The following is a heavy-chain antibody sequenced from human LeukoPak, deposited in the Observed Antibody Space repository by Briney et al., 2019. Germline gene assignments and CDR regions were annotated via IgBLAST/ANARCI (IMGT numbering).Heavy chain of an antibody. CDR2: ISYDGSNK. J-gene: IGHJ4*02. CDR1: GFTFSSYG. D-gene: IGHD3-16*01. V-gene: IGHV3-30*03. Sequence: GRSLRLSCAPPGFTFSSYGMHWVRQPPGKGLEWVAVISYDGSNKYYADSVKGRFTISRDNSKNTLYLQMNSLRAEDTAVYYCAIRSYPPFDYWGQGTLVTVSS. CDR3: AIRSYPPFDY.